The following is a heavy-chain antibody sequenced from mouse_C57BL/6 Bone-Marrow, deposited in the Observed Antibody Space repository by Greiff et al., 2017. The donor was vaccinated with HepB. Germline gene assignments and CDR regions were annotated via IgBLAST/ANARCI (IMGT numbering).Heavy chain of an antibody. Sequence: VQLQQSGPELVKPGASVKISCKASGYTFTDYYMNWVKQSHGKSLEWIGDINPNNGGTSYNQKFKGKATLTVDKSSSTAYMELRSLTSEDSAVYYCARGRQLRLEAYWGQGTLVTVSA. CDR1: GYTFTDYY. V-gene: IGHV1-26*01. CDR2: INPNNGGT. D-gene: IGHD3-2*02. CDR3: ARGRQLRLEAY. J-gene: IGHJ3*01.